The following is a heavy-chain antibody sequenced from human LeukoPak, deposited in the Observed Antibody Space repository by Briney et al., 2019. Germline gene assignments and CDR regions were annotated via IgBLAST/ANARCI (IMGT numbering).Heavy chain of an antibody. Sequence: GGSLRLSCAASGFAFSSYAMSWVRQAPGKGLEWVSAISGSGGSTYYADSVKGRFTISRDNSKNTLYLQMNSLRAEDTAVYYRAKAYYYDSSGYYVTYFDCWGQGTLVTVSS. J-gene: IGHJ4*02. CDR3: AKAYYYDSSGYYVTYFDC. D-gene: IGHD3-22*01. CDR2: ISGSGGST. CDR1: GFAFSSYA. V-gene: IGHV3-23*01.